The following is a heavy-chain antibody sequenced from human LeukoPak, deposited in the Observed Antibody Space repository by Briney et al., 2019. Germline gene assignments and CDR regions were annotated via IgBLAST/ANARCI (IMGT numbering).Heavy chain of an antibody. J-gene: IGHJ4*02. D-gene: IGHD3/OR15-3a*01. Sequence: GASVKASCKASGYTFTGYYIHWVRQAPGQGLEWMGRINPNSGGTNYAQKFQGRVTMTRDTSISTAYMELSRLRSDDTAVYYCAREGDWTRRDFDYWGQGTLVTVSS. CDR2: INPNSGGT. CDR3: AREGDWTRRDFDY. V-gene: IGHV1-2*06. CDR1: GYTFTGYY.